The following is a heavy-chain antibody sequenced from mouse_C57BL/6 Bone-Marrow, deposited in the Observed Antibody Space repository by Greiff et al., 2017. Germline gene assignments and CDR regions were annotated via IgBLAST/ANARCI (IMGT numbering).Heavy chain of an antibody. CDR1: GYTFTSYW. CDR3: TSSYYSNYGYAMDY. CDR2: IYPGNSDT. J-gene: IGHJ4*01. D-gene: IGHD2-5*01. V-gene: IGHV1-5*01. Sequence: VQLQQSGTVLARPGASVKMSCKTSGYTFTSYWMHWVKQRPGQGLEWIGAIYPGNSDTSYNQKFKGKAKLTAVTSASTAYMELSSLTNEDSAVYYCTSSYYSNYGYAMDYWGQGTSVTVSS.